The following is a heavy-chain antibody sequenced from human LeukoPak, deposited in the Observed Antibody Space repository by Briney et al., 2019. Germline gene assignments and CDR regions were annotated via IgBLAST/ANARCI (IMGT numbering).Heavy chain of an antibody. CDR2: GDYSGGT. Sequence: SETLSLTCTVSGDSFSSVTDYWAWIRQPPGKGLEWIASGDYSGGTYYNPSLESRVAISADMSKNQFSLKLTSVTGADTAVYYCARAFNDCGGDCYSFDYWGQGTLVTVSS. J-gene: IGHJ4*02. D-gene: IGHD2-21*02. V-gene: IGHV4-39*07. CDR1: GDSFSSVTDY. CDR3: ARAFNDCGGDCYSFDY.